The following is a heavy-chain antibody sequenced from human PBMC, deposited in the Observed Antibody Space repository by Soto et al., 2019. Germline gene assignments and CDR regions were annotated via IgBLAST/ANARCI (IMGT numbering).Heavy chain of an antibody. Sequence: GGSLRLSCAASGFTFSSDGMHWVRQAPGKGLEWVAVISDDGSNKYYGDSVKGRFTISRDNSKNTLYLQMNSLRAEDTAVYYCAKDRSSRVRGVIIPWFDPWGQGTLVTVSS. D-gene: IGHD3-10*01. CDR1: GFTFSSDG. V-gene: IGHV3-30*18. CDR2: ISDDGSNK. J-gene: IGHJ5*02. CDR3: AKDRSSRVRGVIIPWFDP.